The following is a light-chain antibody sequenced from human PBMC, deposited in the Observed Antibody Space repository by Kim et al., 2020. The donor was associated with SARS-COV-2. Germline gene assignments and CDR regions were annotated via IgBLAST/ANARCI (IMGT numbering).Light chain of an antibody. CDR1: TSDIGSNY. V-gene: IGLV1-47*01. CDR2: ATS. Sequence: GQTYTISCSGSTSDIGSNYVYSNQHLPAMAPNLLIQATSQRPSGVPALFSGSKSGTSASLVISGLRSEDEADYHCGAWDDSLSRPLFGGGTQLTVL. CDR3: GAWDDSLSRPL. J-gene: IGLJ2*01.